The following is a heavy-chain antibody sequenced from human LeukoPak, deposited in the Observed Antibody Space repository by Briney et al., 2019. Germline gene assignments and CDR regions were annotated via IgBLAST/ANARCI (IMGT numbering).Heavy chain of an antibody. CDR3: ASHGSSHDRWHYFDY. Sequence: GGSLRLSCAASEFTVSSNYMSWVRQAPGKGLEWVSVIYSGGSIYYADSVKGRFTSSRDNSRNTLYLQMNNLRAEDTAVYYCASHGSSHDRWHYFDYWGQGTLVTVSS. D-gene: IGHD6-13*01. J-gene: IGHJ4*02. V-gene: IGHV3-53*01. CDR2: IYSGGSI. CDR1: EFTVSSNY.